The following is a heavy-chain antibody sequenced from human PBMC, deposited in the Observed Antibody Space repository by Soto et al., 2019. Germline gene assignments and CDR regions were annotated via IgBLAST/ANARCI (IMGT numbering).Heavy chain of an antibody. Sequence: GGSLRLSCAASGFTFSSYWMSWVRQAPGKGLEWVANIKQDGSEKYYVDSAKGRFTISRDNAKNSLYLQMNSLRAEDTAVYYCATEYYYDSSGAFDIWGQGTMVTVSS. D-gene: IGHD3-22*01. J-gene: IGHJ3*02. CDR1: GFTFSSYW. CDR3: ATEYYYDSSGAFDI. CDR2: IKQDGSEK. V-gene: IGHV3-7*01.